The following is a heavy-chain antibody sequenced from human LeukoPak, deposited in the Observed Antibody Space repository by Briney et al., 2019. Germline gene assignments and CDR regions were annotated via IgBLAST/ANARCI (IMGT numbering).Heavy chain of an antibody. CDR3: ARSLPYYDSSGYYTDY. Sequence: SETLSLTCAVYGGSFSGYYWSWIRQPPGKGLEWIGEINHSGSTNYNPSLKSRVTISVDTSKNQFSLKLSSVTVADTAVYYCARSLPYYDSSGYYTDYWGQGTLVTVSS. V-gene: IGHV4-34*01. CDR1: GGSFSGYY. J-gene: IGHJ4*02. CDR2: INHSGST. D-gene: IGHD3-22*01.